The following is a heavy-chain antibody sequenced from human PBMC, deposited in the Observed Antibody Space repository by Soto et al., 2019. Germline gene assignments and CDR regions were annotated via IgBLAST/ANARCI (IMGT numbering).Heavy chain of an antibody. D-gene: IGHD3-22*01. V-gene: IGHV3-72*01. J-gene: IGHJ4*02. CDR1: GFTFSDHY. Sequence: EVQLVESGGGLVQPGGSLRLSCAASGFTFSDHYMDWVRQAPGKGLEWVGRTRNKANSYITEYAASVKGRFTISRDDSKNSLYLQMNSLKTEDTAVYYCARVDDSSGYYLDYWGQGTLVTVSS. CDR2: TRNKANSYIT. CDR3: ARVDDSSGYYLDY.